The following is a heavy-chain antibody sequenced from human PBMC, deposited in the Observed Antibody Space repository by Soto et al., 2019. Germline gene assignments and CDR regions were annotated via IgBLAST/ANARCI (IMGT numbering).Heavy chain of an antibody. CDR3: ARGHSSSSFYYYYYMDV. Sequence: GGSLRLSCAASGFTFSSYWMHWVRQAPGKGLVWVSRINSDGSSTNYADSVRGRFTIFRDNAKNTLYLQMNSLRAEDTAVYYCARGHSSSSFYYYYYMDVWGKGTSVTVSS. V-gene: IGHV3-74*01. CDR2: INSDGSST. CDR1: GFTFSSYW. D-gene: IGHD6-13*01. J-gene: IGHJ6*03.